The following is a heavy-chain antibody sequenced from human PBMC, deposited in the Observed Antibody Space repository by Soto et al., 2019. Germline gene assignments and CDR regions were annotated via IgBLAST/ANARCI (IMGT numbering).Heavy chain of an antibody. V-gene: IGHV1-46*01. J-gene: IGHJ6*02. Sequence: ASVKVSCKASGYTFTSYYMHLVRQAPGQRLEWMGIINPSGGSTSYAQKFQGRVTMTRDTSTSTVYMELSSLRSEDTAVYYCARVWDYYGSGSQYYYYYGMDVWGQGTTVTVSS. CDR1: GYTFTSYY. CDR3: ARVWDYYGSGSQYYYYYGMDV. D-gene: IGHD3-10*01. CDR2: INPSGGST.